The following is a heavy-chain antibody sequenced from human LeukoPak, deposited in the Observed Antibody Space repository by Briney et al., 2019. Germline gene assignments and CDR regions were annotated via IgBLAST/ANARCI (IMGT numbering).Heavy chain of an antibody. CDR3: AKEKGDYGDHTGLDY. Sequence: PGGSLRLSCAASGFTFSSYGMHWVRQAPGKGLEWVAVISYDGSNKYYADSVKGQFTISRDNSKNTLYLQMNSLRAEDTAVYYCAKEKGDYGDHTGLDYWGQGTLVTVSS. D-gene: IGHD4-17*01. J-gene: IGHJ4*02. V-gene: IGHV3-30*18. CDR2: ISYDGSNK. CDR1: GFTFSSYG.